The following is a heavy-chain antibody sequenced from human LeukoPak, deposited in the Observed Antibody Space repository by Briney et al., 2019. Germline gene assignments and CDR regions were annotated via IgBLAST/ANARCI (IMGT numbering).Heavy chain of an antibody. CDR1: GFTFSSNY. CDR2: LYPGGST. CDR3: ARDPRRGSYSGMDV. J-gene: IGHJ6*04. D-gene: IGHD1-26*01. Sequence: GGVLKLSCAASGFTFSSNYMSWVRQAPGKGLEWGSVLYPGGSTYYPESVTDRFTISRDNSKNTLYLQLNSLRDEDTAVYYCARDPRRGSYSGMDVWGKGPTVTVSS. V-gene: IGHV3-66*01.